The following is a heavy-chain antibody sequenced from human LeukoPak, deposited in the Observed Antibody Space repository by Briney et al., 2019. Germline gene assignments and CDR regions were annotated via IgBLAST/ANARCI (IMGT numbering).Heavy chain of an antibody. D-gene: IGHD2-2*01. CDR1: GGSISSYH. CDR2: IYTSGST. CDR3: ARDLTCTTTNCDSHWFDH. J-gene: IGHJ5*02. V-gene: IGHV4-4*07. Sequence: SETLSLTCTVSGGSISSYHWSWLRQPAGKGLEWIGRIYTSGSTNYNPSLKSRVTISVDTSKKQFSLKLISVTAADAAMYYCARDLTCTTTNCDSHWFDHWGQGTLVTVSS.